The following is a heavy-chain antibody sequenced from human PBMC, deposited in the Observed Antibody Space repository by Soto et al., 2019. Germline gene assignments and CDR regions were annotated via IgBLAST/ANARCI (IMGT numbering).Heavy chain of an antibody. CDR3: AWAFTYYDFWSGYHPGYFDY. Sequence: ASVKVSCKASGYTFTSYDINWVRQATGQGLEWMGWMNPNSGNTGYAQKFQGRVTMTRNTSISTAYMELSSLRSEDTAVYYCAWAFTYYDFWSGYHPGYFDYWGQGTLVTVSS. CDR2: MNPNSGNT. D-gene: IGHD3-3*01. V-gene: IGHV1-8*01. J-gene: IGHJ4*02. CDR1: GYTFTSYD.